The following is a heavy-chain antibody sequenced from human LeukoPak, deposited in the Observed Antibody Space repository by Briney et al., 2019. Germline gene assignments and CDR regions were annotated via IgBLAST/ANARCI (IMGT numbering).Heavy chain of an antibody. CDR2: IKSDGST. D-gene: IGHD2-2*01. CDR1: GFTFSSYW. Sequence: GGSLRLSCAASGFTFSSYWMHWVRQAPGKGLVWVSRIKSDGSTNYADSVKGRFTISRDNAENSVDLQMNSLRPEDTGIYYCARERPPYCSGSSCRYFDYWGQGTLVTVSS. V-gene: IGHV3-74*01. J-gene: IGHJ4*02. CDR3: ARERPPYCSGSSCRYFDY.